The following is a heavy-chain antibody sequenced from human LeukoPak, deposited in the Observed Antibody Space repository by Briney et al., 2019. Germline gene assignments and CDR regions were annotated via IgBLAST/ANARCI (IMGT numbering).Heavy chain of an antibody. CDR2: IYYSGST. V-gene: IGHV4-39*01. D-gene: IGHD3-9*01. CDR3: ARISPSYYDILTGYRPYFDY. CDR1: GGSISSSSYY. J-gene: IGHJ4*02. Sequence: SETLSLTCTVSGGSISSSSYYWGWIRQPPGKGLEWIGSIYYSGSTYYNPSLKSRVTISVDTSKNQFSLKLSSVTAADTAVYYCARISPSYYDILTGYRPYFDYWGQGTLVTVSS.